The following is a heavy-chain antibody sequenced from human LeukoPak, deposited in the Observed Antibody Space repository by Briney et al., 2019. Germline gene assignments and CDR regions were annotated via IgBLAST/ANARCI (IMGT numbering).Heavy chain of an antibody. CDR1: GYSFTNYW. V-gene: IGHV5-51*01. CDR3: ARRSYGSHFDY. J-gene: IGHJ4*02. CDR2: IYPGDSDT. Sequence: GESLKISYKGSGYSFTNYWIGWVRQMPGKGLEWMGIIYPGDSDTRYSPSFQGQVTISADKSISTAYLQWSSLKASDSAMYYCARRSYGSHFDYWGQGTLVTVSS. D-gene: IGHD1-26*01.